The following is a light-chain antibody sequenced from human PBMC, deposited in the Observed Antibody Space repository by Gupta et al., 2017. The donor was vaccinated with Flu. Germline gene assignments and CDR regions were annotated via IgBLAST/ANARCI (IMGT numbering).Light chain of an antibody. CDR3: QQSRGTPYT. V-gene: IGKV1-39*01. CDR1: QNIGSN. J-gene: IGKJ2*01. CDR2: DAS. Sequence: DIQMTQSQSSLSASVGDRVTITCRASQNIGSNLNWYQQKPGNAPKVLIYDASILQSGVPSRFSGSGSGADFTLTINSLQSEDFATYYCQQSRGTPYTFGQGTKLQIK.